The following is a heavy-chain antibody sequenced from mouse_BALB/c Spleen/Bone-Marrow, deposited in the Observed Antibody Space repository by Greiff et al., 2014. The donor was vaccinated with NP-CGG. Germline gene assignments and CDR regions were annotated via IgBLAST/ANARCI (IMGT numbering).Heavy chain of an antibody. CDR3: ARSNGYYAMDY. Sequence: VQLQQPGPDLVKPSQSLSLTCTVTGYSITSGYSWHWIRQFPGNKLEWMSYIHYSAGTNYNPSLKSRISITRDTSKNQFFLQLNSVTTEDTATYYCARSNGYYAMDYWGQGTSVTVSS. CDR2: IHYSAGT. J-gene: IGHJ4*01. CDR1: GYSITSGYS. V-gene: IGHV3-1*02.